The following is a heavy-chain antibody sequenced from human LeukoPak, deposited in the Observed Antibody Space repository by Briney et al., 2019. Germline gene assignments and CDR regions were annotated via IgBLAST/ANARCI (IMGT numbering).Heavy chain of an antibody. J-gene: IGHJ4*02. CDR1: GFTFSSYA. Sequence: QPGGSLRLSCAASGFTFSSYAMSWVRQAPGKGLEWVSAISGSGGSTYYADSVKGRFTISRDNSKNTLYLQMNSLRAEDTAVYYCAKDRGVVGANPEGVPDYWGQGTLVTVSS. D-gene: IGHD1-26*01. CDR2: ISGSGGST. V-gene: IGHV3-23*01. CDR3: AKDRGVVGANPEGVPDY.